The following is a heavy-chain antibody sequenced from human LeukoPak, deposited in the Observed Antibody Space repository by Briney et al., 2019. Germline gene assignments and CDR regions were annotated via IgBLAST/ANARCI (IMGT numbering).Heavy chain of an antibody. V-gene: IGHV3-11*04. CDR1: GFTFSDYY. CDR3: ARDPSYSSSSRWFDP. D-gene: IGHD6-13*01. Sequence: PGGSLRLSCAASGFTFSDYYMNWIRQAPGKGLELLSYISSSGTTIYYADSVKGRFTISRDNAKNLLYLQMNSLRAEDTALYYCARDPSYSSSSRWFDPWGQGTLVTVSS. CDR2: ISSSGTTI. J-gene: IGHJ5*02.